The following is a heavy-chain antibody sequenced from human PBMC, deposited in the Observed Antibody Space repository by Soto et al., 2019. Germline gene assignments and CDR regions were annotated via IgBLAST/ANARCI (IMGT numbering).Heavy chain of an antibody. CDR3: ARGRTVSSIGPLLV. J-gene: IGHJ1*01. CDR2: VSPKSGNT. Sequence: QIPLVQSGAEVKKPGASVKVSCKASGYNFFDYGVSWVRQAPGQGLDWMGWVSPKSGNTDYARKVQGRVTMTTDISTSTAYMELRGLISDDTGVYYCARGRTVSSIGPLLVWGQGTLVSVSS. V-gene: IGHV1-18*01. CDR1: GYNFFDYG. D-gene: IGHD1-1*01.